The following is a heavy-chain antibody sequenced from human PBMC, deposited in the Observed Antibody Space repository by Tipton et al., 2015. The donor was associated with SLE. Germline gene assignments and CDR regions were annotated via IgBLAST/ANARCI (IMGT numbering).Heavy chain of an antibody. CDR2: TYYRSKWFN. V-gene: IGHV6-1*01. Sequence: GLVKPSQSLSLSCAISGDSISSNSAAWNWIRQSPSRGLEWLGRTYYRSKWFNDYAVSVKGRITINADPSTNQFSLQLSSMTPEDTAAYYCVATGNAFDIWGQGTMVTVS. CDR3: VATGNAFDI. D-gene: IGHD1-1*01. CDR1: GDSISSNSAA. J-gene: IGHJ3*02.